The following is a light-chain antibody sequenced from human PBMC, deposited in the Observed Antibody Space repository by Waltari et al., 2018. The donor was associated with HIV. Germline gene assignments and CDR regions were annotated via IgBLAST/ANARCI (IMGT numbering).Light chain of an antibody. Sequence: QPVLTQPPSASGTPGQRATIPSSGASSNSGSLNGNWYQQLPGTAHQLRISSNNHRPSGVPDRFSGSKSGTSACLAISGLQSEDEADYYCATWDDHLNGWVFGGGTKLTVL. CDR1: SSNSGSLN. CDR3: ATWDDHLNGWV. J-gene: IGLJ3*02. V-gene: IGLV1-44*01. CDR2: SNN.